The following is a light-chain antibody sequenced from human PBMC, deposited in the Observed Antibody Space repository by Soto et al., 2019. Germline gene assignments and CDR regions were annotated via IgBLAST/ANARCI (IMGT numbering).Light chain of an antibody. V-gene: IGLV1-51*02. CDR2: ENN. CDR1: SSNIGNNY. Sequence: QCVLTQPPSVSAAPGQKVTISGSGSSSNIGNNYVSWYQQLPGTAPKLLIYENNKRPSGIPDRFSGSKSGTSATLGITGLQTGDEADYYCGTWDSSLSAVYVFVTGTKVTVL. J-gene: IGLJ1*01. CDR3: GTWDSSLSAVYV.